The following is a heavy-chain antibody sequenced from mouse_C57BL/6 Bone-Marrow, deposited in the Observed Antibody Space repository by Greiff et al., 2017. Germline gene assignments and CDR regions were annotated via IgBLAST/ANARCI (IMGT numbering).Heavy chain of an antibody. CDR2: IDPENGDT. D-gene: IGHD6-5*01. CDR1: GSNITDDY. CDR3: DTICCGWLSWFAY. J-gene: IGHJ3*01. Sequence: VQLQQSGAELVRPGASVKLSCTASGSNITDDYMHWVKQRPEQGLEWIGWIDPENGDTKYDSKFQGKATITADTSSNTAYLQLSSLPSEDTAVFYCDTICCGWLSWFAYWGQGTLVTVSA. V-gene: IGHV14-4*01.